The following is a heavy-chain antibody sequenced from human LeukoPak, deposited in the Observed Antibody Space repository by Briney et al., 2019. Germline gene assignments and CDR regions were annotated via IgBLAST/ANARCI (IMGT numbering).Heavy chain of an antibody. J-gene: IGHJ3*02. CDR1: GGSISSGSYY. V-gene: IGHV4-61*02. CDR2: IYTSGST. Sequence: SETLSLTCTVSGGSISSGSYYWSWIRQPAGKGLEWIGRIYTSGSTNYNPSLKSRVTISVDTSKNQFSPKLSSVTAADTAVYYCARGGPNDFWSGHRGYGAFDIWGQGTMVTVSS. CDR3: ARGGPNDFWSGHRGYGAFDI. D-gene: IGHD3-3*01.